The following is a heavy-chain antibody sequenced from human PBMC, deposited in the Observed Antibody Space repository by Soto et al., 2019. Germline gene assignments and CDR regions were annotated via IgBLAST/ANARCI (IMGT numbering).Heavy chain of an antibody. Sequence: PSETLSLTCTVSGGSVSSGSYYWSWIRQPPGKGLEWIGYIYYSGSTNYNPSLKSRVTISVDTSKNQFSLKLSSVTAADTAVYYCAREVQLCSIVYLCQGTLLTVFS. V-gene: IGHV4-61*01. J-gene: IGHJ4*02. CDR1: GGSVSSGSYY. CDR2: IYYSGST. D-gene: IGHD5-18*01. CDR3: AREVQLCSIVY.